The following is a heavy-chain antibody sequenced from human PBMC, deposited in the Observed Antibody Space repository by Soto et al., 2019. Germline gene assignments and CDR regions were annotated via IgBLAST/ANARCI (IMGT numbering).Heavy chain of an antibody. CDR1: GFTVNSHA. CDR2: ISGSGDGT. CDR3: TKSRRGILMVYGFGGMDV. Sequence: EVRLLESGGGVVQRGGSLRLSCAASGFTVNSHAMSWVRQAPGKGLEWVASISGSGDGTYYGDSVKGRFTISRDSSSSTLYLQMNNLRGEDTAVYFCTKSRRGILMVYGFGGMDVWGQGTTVTVSS. J-gene: IGHJ6*02. V-gene: IGHV3-23*01. D-gene: IGHD2-8*01.